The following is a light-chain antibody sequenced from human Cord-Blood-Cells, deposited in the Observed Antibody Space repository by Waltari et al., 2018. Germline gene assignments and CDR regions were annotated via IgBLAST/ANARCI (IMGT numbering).Light chain of an antibody. Sequence: DIVMTQSPDSLAVSLGERATINCKSSQSVLYSSNNKNYLAWYQQKPGQPPKLLIYWASTRESGVPDRFSGSGSGTDFTLTISSLQAEDVAVYYCQQYYSTPFTFGPGTKVISN. CDR3: QQYYSTPFT. V-gene: IGKV4-1*01. J-gene: IGKJ3*01. CDR2: WAS. CDR1: QSVLYSSNNKNY.